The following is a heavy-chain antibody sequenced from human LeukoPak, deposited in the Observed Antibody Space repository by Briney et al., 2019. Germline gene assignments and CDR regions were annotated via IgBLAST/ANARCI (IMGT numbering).Heavy chain of an antibody. CDR1: GGSISSYY. V-gene: IGHV4-59*12. CDR2: IYYSGST. J-gene: IGHJ6*02. CDR3: AGGKVSPSIYYYYGMDV. Sequence: SETLSLTCTVSGGSISSYYWSWIRQPPGKGLEWIGYIYYSGSTNYNPSLKSRVTISVDTSKNQFSLKLSSVTAADTAVFYCAGGKVSPSIYYYYGMDVWGQGTTVTVSS.